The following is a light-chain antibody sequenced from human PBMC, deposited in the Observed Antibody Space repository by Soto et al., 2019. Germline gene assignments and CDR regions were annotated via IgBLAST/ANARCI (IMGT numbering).Light chain of an antibody. CDR3: QQYKAYSYT. V-gene: IGKV1-5*03. CDR1: QRINVW. CDR2: KAS. J-gene: IGKJ2*01. Sequence: DIQMTQSPSILSASVGDRVTITCRASQRINVWLAWYQQKPGKSPKLLISKASSLESGVPSRFSGSGSGTEFTLTISCLQPDDFATYYCQQYKAYSYTFGQGTELEVK.